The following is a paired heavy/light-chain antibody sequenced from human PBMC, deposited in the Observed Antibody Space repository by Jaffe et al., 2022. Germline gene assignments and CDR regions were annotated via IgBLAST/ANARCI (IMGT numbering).Heavy chain of an antibody. V-gene: IGHV3-23*01. D-gene: IGHD6-6*01. CDR1: GFAFSSYA. Sequence: EVQLLESGGGLVQPGGSLRLSCAASGFAFSSYAMSWVRQAPGKGLEWVSSISSGGGSTYSADSVKGRFTVSRDNSKNTLYLQMHSLRAEDTALYYCAIAGGSSFSYYMDVRGKGTTVTVSS. CDR2: ISSGGGST. CDR3: AIAGGSSFSYYMDV. J-gene: IGHJ6*03.
Light chain of an antibody. V-gene: IGKV3-15*01. CDR2: GAS. CDR3: QQYNNWPLT. J-gene: IGKJ4*01. CDR1: QSVSSN. Sequence: EIVMTQSPATLSVSPGERATLSCRASQSVSSNLAWYRQKPGQAPRLLIYGASTRATGIPARFSGSGSGTEFTLTISSLQSEDFAVYYCQQYNNWPLTFGGGTKVEIK.